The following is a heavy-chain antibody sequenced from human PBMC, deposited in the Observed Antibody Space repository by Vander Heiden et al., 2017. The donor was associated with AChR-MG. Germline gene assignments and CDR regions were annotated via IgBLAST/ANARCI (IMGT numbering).Heavy chain of an antibody. CDR3: AKDGNLSGWFREIDY. CDR1: GFTFDDYG. CDR2: ISWNSGRI. D-gene: IGHD3-10*01. Sequence: EVQLVESGGSLVPPGRFLRLSCAVSGFTFDDYGMHWVRQAPGKGLEWVSGISWNSGRIGYADSVKGRFSISRDNTKNSLYLQMNSLRPEDTALYYCAKDGNLSGWFREIDYWGQGTLVTVSS. J-gene: IGHJ4*02. V-gene: IGHV3-9*01.